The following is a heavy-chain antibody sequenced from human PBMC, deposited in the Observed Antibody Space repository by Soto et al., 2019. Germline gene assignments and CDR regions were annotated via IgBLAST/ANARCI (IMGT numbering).Heavy chain of an antibody. CDR2: IYYSGST. CDR3: ERFRYSKSLERNNWFDP. V-gene: IGHV4-59*01. J-gene: IGHJ5*02. D-gene: IGHD2-21*01. Sequence: SETLSLTCTVSGGSISSYYWSWIRQPPGKGLEWIGYIYYSGSTNYNPSLKSRVTISVDTSKNQFSLKLSSVTAADTAVYYCERFRYSKSLERNNWFDPWGQGTLVTVSS. CDR1: GGSISSYY.